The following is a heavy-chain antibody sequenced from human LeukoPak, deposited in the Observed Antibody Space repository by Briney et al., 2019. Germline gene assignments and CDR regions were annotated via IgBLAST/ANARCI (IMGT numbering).Heavy chain of an antibody. V-gene: IGHV3-48*04. CDR1: GFTFSSYS. D-gene: IGHD2-15*01. CDR3: ARDRGGSYSAIDY. CDR2: ISSSSITI. J-gene: IGHJ4*02. Sequence: GGSLRLSCAASGFTFSSYSSNWVRQAPGKGLEWVSFISSSSITIYYADSVKGRFTISRDNAEKSLYLQMNSLRAEDTAVYYCARDRGGSYSAIDYWGQGTLVTVSS.